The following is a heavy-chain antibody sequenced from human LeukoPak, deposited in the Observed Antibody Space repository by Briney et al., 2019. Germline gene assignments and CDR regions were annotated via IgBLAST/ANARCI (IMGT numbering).Heavy chain of an antibody. CDR2: IKGDGNQK. J-gene: IGHJ4*01. CDR1: GFSFSNAW. D-gene: IGHD2-8*01. CDR3: MTNCGGDC. Sequence: GGSLRLSCATSGFSFSNAWMNWVRQAPGKGLEWLANIKGDGNQKNYMDSVKGRFVISRDNAKNLLYLQMNSLKAEDTAVYYCMTNCGGDCWGQGTLVTVSS. V-gene: IGHV3-7*01.